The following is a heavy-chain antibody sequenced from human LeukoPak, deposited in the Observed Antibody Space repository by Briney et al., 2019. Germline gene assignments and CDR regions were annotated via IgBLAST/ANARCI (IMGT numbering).Heavy chain of an antibody. Sequence: PGGSLRLSCAASGFTFSSYAMSWVRQAPGKGLEWVSAISGSGGSTYYADSVKGRFTISRDNSKNTLYLQMNSLRAEDTAVYYCAKAVYSSSKTRGDFDYWGQGTLVTVSS. D-gene: IGHD6-13*01. CDR2: ISGSGGST. CDR3: AKAVYSSSKTRGDFDY. J-gene: IGHJ4*02. V-gene: IGHV3-23*01. CDR1: GFTFSSYA.